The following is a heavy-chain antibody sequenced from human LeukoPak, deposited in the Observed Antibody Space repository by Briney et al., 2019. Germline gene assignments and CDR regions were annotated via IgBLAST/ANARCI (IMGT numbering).Heavy chain of an antibody. V-gene: IGHV1-2*06. Sequence: ASVTVSCTASGYTLTDYYMHWVRQATGQGLEWMGRINPNSGGTNYAQKFQGRVTMTRDTSISTVYMELSRLRSDDTAVYYCARVGYYESSGYYEYWGQGTLVTVSS. CDR1: GYTLTDYY. CDR3: ARVGYYESSGYYEY. CDR2: INPNSGGT. J-gene: IGHJ4*02. D-gene: IGHD3-22*01.